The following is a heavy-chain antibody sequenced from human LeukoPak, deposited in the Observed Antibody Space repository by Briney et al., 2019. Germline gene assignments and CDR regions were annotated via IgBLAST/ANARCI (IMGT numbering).Heavy chain of an antibody. Sequence: GPGGSLRLSCAASGFTFDDYGMSWARQVPGKGLEWVSDINWNGGSTGYADSVKGRFTISRDNAKNSLYLQMNSLTAEDTALYFCARVTLTGIQDWFDPWGQGTLVTVSS. CDR2: INWNGGST. J-gene: IGHJ5*02. D-gene: IGHD1-20*01. CDR3: ARVTLTGIQDWFDP. V-gene: IGHV3-20*04. CDR1: GFTFDDYG.